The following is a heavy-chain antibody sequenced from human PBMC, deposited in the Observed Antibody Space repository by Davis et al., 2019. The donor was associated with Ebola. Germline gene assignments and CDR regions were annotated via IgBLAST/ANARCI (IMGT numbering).Heavy chain of an antibody. D-gene: IGHD4-17*01. CDR2: ISVRSIT. J-gene: IGHJ5*02. V-gene: IGHV3-23*01. Sequence: PGGSLRFSCAASGFIFSSYAMSWVRKAPGKGLEWVSSISVRSITYHADSVKGRFTISRDNSKNTLYLQMNSLRAEDTAVYYCAKDHPPTTVTTGGFDPWGQGTLVTVSS. CDR1: GFIFSSYA. CDR3: AKDHPPTTVTTGGFDP.